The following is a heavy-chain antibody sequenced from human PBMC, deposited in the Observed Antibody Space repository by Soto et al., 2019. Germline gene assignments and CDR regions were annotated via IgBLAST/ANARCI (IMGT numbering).Heavy chain of an antibody. CDR3: VKVGASYTSCWYAN. D-gene: IGHD6-13*01. V-gene: IGHV3-23*01. Sequence: VQLLESGGGLVQPGGSLTLSCAASGFTFSNYAMHWVRQAPGKGLEWVSTIKDSGESTFSLDSVRGRFTISRDSSNCILYRQTTSLRVQDTALYHCVKVGASYTSCWYANWGQGMLVTVSS. J-gene: IGHJ4*02. CDR2: IKDSGEST. CDR1: GFTFSNYA.